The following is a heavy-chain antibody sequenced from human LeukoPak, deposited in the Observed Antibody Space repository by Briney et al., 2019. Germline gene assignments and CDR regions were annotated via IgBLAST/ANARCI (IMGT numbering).Heavy chain of an antibody. D-gene: IGHD3-3*01. Sequence: SETLSLTCAVSGGSISSGGYSWSWIRQPPGKGLEWIGYISYSGNTYYSPSLKSRVTISVDTSKNQFSLKLNSVTAADTAVYYCARVDRYDFYFDYWGQGTLVTVSS. J-gene: IGHJ4*02. V-gene: IGHV4-30-4*07. CDR2: ISYSGNT. CDR1: GGSISSGGYS. CDR3: ARVDRYDFYFDY.